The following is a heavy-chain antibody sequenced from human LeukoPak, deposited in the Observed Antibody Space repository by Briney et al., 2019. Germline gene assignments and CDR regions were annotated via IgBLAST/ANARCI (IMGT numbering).Heavy chain of an antibody. CDR2: VSGSGGST. Sequence: GGSLRLSCAASGFTFSSYAMSWFRQAPGKGLEWVSAVSGSGGSTYYADSVKGRFTISRDNANNTLYLQMNSLRAEDTAVYYCARLPYRSGTIDHWGQGTLVTVSS. CDR1: GFTFSSYA. CDR3: ARLPYRSGTIDH. D-gene: IGHD3-16*02. J-gene: IGHJ4*02. V-gene: IGHV3-23*01.